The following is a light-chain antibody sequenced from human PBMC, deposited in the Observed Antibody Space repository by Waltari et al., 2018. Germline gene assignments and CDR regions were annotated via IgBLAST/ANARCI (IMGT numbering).Light chain of an antibody. CDR3: QQYNTYPIYT. V-gene: IGKV1-5*03. CDR2: KAS. CDR1: QSISSW. J-gene: IGKJ2*01. Sequence: DIQMTQSPSTLSASVGYIVSIPCRASQSISSWLAWYQHKPGKAPKLLIYKASTLESGVPSRFSGSGSGTEFTLTISSLQPDDLATYYCQQYNTYPIYTFGQGTKLEIK.